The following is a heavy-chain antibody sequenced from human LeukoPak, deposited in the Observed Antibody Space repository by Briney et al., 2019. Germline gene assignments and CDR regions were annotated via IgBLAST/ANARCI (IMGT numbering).Heavy chain of an antibody. J-gene: IGHJ4*02. V-gene: IGHV3-11*01. CDR2: ISSSSSTM. CDR3: ARDRGVGAPYYFDY. Sequence: GGSLRLSCAASGFIVSSNYMSWVRQAPGKGLEWISYISSSSSTMYYADSVKGRFTISRDNAKNSLYLQMNSLRAEDTAVYYCARDRGVGAPYYFDYWGQGTLVTVSS. CDR1: GFIVSSNY. D-gene: IGHD1-26*01.